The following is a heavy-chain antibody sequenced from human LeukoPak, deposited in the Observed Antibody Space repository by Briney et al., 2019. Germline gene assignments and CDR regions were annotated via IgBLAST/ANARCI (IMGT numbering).Heavy chain of an antibody. CDR3: TLTNGYFDWLSYYFDY. J-gene: IGHJ4*02. CDR2: IKSKTDGGAT. V-gene: IGHV3-15*01. D-gene: IGHD3-9*01. CDR1: GFTFSNAW. Sequence: GGSLRLSCAASGFTFSNAWMSWVRQAPGKGLERVGRIKSKTDGGATDYAAPVKGRFTISRDASKNTLYLQMNSLKTEDTAVYYCTLTNGYFDWLSYYFDYWGQGTLVTVSS.